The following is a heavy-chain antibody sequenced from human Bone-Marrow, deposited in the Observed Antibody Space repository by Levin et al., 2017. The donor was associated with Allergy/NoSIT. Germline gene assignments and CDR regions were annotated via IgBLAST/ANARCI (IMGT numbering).Heavy chain of an antibody. V-gene: IGHV7-4-1*02. CDR2: INTNSGNP. CDR3: ARDPSGLDSLDI. J-gene: IGHJ3*02. D-gene: IGHD6-25*01. Sequence: GESLKISCKASGYTFTRNPLNWVRQAPGQGLEWMGWINTNSGNPTYAQGFTGRFLFSLDTSVSTTYLQINSLQAEDTAVYYCARDPSGLDSLDIWGQGTMVTVSS. CDR1: GYTFTRNP.